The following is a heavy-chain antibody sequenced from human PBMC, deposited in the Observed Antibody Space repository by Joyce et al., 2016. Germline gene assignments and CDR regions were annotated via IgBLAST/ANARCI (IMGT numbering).Heavy chain of an antibody. J-gene: IGHJ5*02. CDR3: ARFALPGTWFDP. Sequence: QVQLQESGPGLVKPSQTLSLTCIVSGGSISSGDSSWSWIRQPPGMGLEWIGYIHYSGSTYYNPPLKGRVTISADTSKNQVSLKLSSVTAADTAVYYCARFALPGTWFDPWGQGTLVTVSS. CDR1: GGSISSGDSS. D-gene: IGHD1-26*01. V-gene: IGHV4-30-4*01. CDR2: IHYSGST.